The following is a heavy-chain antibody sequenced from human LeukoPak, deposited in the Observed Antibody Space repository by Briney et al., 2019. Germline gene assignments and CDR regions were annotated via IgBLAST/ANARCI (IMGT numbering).Heavy chain of an antibody. V-gene: IGHV1-46*01. J-gene: IGHJ6*03. CDR1: GYTFTSYY. D-gene: IGHD3-10*01. CDR2: INPSGGST. CDR3: ARNQPRITPQPWEYYYYMDV. Sequence: GASVKVSCKASGYTFTSYYMHWVRQAPGQGLEWMGIINPSGGSTSYAQKFQGRVTMTRDTSTSTVYMELSSLRSEDTAVYYCARNQPRITPQPWEYYYYMDVWGKGTTVTISS.